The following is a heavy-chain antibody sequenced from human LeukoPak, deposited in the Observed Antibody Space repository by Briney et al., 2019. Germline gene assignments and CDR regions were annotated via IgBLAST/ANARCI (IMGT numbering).Heavy chain of an antibody. CDR2: ISGRTGAT. CDR3: TKRGTGGSRSHMDS. CDR1: GFIFRDYA. J-gene: IGHJ4*02. D-gene: IGHD3-10*01. V-gene: IGHV3-23*01. Sequence: GGSQRLSCVASGFIFRDYAMNWLRQAPGKGLEWVATISGRTGATYYGDSVKGRFTISRDNSENTLYLQMDSLRVEDTALYYCTKRGTGGSRSHMDSWGQGILVTVS.